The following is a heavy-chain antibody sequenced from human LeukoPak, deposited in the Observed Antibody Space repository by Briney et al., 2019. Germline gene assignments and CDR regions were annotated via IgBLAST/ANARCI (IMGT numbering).Heavy chain of an antibody. V-gene: IGHV4-59*01. CDR2: IYYSGST. CDR1: GGSISTYY. D-gene: IGHD3/OR15-3a*01. J-gene: IGHJ3*02. Sequence: SETLSLTCTVSGGSISTYYWSWIRQPPGKGLEWIGYIYYSGSTNYNPSLKSRVTISVDTSKNQFSLRLSSVTAADTAVYYCARDINWTGAFDIWGQGTMVTVSS. CDR3: ARDINWTGAFDI.